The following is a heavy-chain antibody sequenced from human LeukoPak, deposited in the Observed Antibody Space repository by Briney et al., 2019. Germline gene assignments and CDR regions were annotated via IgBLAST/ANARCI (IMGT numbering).Heavy chain of an antibody. V-gene: IGHV3-23*01. CDR2: ISGSGGST. CDR1: GFTFSSYA. D-gene: IGHD6-13*01. CDR3: AKIGYSSSWDDAFDI. Sequence: GESLKISCAASGFTFSSYAMSWVRQAPGKGLEWVSAISGSGGSTYYADSVKGRFTISRDNSKNTLYLQMNSLRAEDTAVYYCAKIGYSSSWDDAFDIWGQGTMVTVSS. J-gene: IGHJ3*02.